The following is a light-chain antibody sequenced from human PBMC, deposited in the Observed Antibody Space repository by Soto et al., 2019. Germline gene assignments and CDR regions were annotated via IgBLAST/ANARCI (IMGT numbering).Light chain of an antibody. V-gene: IGKV3-20*01. J-gene: IGKJ1*01. CDR1: QSVSSSY. CDR3: QQYHDSPLM. CDR2: GAS. Sequence: IVLTQSPGTLALSPLEGATLACVASQSVSSSYLAWYQQKPGQAPRLLIYGASSRATGIPDRFSGGGSGTDFTLTISRLEPEDFGVYYCQQYHDSPLMFGQGTKVDIK.